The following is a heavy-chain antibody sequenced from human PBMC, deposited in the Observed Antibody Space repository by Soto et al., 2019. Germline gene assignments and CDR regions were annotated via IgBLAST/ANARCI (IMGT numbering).Heavy chain of an antibody. CDR3: ARDVAAAGTAYYYYYYYMDV. V-gene: IGHV4-34*01. CDR1: GGSFSGYY. CDR2: INHSGST. J-gene: IGHJ6*03. Sequence: SDTLSLTCAVYGGSFSGYYWSWIRQPPGKGLEWIGEINHSGSTNYNPSLKSRVTISVDTSKNQFSLKLSSVTAADTAVYYCARDVAAAGTAYYYYYYYMDVWGKGTAVTVS. D-gene: IGHD6-13*01.